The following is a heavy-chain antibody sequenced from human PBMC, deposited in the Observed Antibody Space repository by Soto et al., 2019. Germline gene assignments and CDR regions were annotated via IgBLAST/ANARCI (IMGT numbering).Heavy chain of an antibody. J-gene: IGHJ4*02. D-gene: IGHD3-22*01. CDR2: ISAYNGNT. V-gene: IGHV1-18*01. CDR3: ARVEGDNYDSSGYLPFDS. Sequence: ASVKVSCKASGYTFTSYGISWVRQAPGQGLEWMGWISAYNGNTNYAQKLQGRVTMTTDTSTSTAYMELRSLRSEDTAVYYCARVEGDNYDSSGYLPFDSWGQGPLVTSPQ. CDR1: GYTFTSYG.